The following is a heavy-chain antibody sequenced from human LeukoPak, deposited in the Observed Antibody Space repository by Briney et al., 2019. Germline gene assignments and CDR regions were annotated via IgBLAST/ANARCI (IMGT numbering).Heavy chain of an antibody. CDR2: VYYSGST. Sequence: SETLSLTCTVSGGSISSYYWSWIRQPPGKGLEWIGYVYYSGSTNYNPSLKSRVTISVDTSKNQFSLKLSSVTAADTAVYYCARASAAAAGDFDYWGQGNPGHRLL. V-gene: IGHV4-59*12. CDR1: GGSISSYY. J-gene: IGHJ4*02. CDR3: ARASAAAAGDFDY. D-gene: IGHD6-13*01.